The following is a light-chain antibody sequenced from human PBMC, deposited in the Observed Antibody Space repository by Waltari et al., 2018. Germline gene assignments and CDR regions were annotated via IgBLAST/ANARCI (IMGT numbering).Light chain of an antibody. Sequence: QSALTQPASVSGSPGQSITLSCTGTSSDVGAFKFVSWYQQPPGKVPKLIVFDVSNRPAGVPDRFSGSKSGNTASLTISGLQAEDEADYYCNSYTRSNTYVFGTGTRVTVL. CDR2: DVS. J-gene: IGLJ1*01. CDR3: NSYTRSNTYV. V-gene: IGLV2-14*03. CDR1: SSDVGAFKF.